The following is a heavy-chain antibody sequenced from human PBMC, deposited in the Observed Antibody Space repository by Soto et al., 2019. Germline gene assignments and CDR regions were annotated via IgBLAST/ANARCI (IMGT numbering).Heavy chain of an antibody. D-gene: IGHD4-17*01. V-gene: IGHV4-31*03. CDR2: IYYSGSI. Sequence: QVQLQESGPGLVKPSQTLSLTCTVSGGSISSGGYYWTWLRQHPGKALEWFGYIYYSGSIYYNPSLTGRLTVSVDTSTNQFSLKLSDVTAADTDVYYCARAEEVTVTTLGVYFYSLVQGTLVTVSS. J-gene: IGHJ4*02. CDR3: ARAEEVTVTTLGVYFYS. CDR1: GGSISSGGYY.